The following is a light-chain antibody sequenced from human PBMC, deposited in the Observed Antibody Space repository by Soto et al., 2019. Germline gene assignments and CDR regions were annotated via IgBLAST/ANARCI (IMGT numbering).Light chain of an antibody. V-gene: IGLV2-8*01. Sequence: QSVLTQPPSASGSPGQSVTISCTGTSSDIGGYNYVSWYQQHPGKAPKRIIYEVSKRPSGVPDRFSGSKSGNTASLTVSGLQAEDEADYSCTSYAGSNNLVFAGGTKLTVL. CDR3: TSYAGSNNLV. CDR2: EVS. CDR1: SSDIGGYNY. J-gene: IGLJ3*02.